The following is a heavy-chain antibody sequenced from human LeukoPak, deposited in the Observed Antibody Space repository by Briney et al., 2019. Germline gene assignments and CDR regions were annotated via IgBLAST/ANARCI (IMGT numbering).Heavy chain of an antibody. CDR3: ARLDDGRDYGMDV. J-gene: IGHJ6*02. D-gene: IGHD1-1*01. V-gene: IGHV4-59*08. CDR1: GGSIRSYY. Sequence: SETLSLTFTVSGGSIRSYYWSWIRQPPGKGLEWIGYMYSSGITNYNPSLKSRITISVDTSKNQFSLKLSSVTAADTAVYYCARLDDGRDYGMDVWGQGTTVTVSS. CDR2: MYSSGIT.